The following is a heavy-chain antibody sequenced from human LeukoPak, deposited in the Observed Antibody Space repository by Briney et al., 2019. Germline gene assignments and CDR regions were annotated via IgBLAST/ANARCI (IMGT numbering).Heavy chain of an antibody. Sequence: GGSLRLSCAASGFTFSSYSMNWVRQAPGKGLEWVSSISSSSSYIYYADSVKGRFTISRDNAKNSLYLQMNSLRAEDTAVYYCARHGDRYYGSGSYYWGDAFDIWGQGTMVTVSS. J-gene: IGHJ3*02. CDR2: ISSSSSYI. V-gene: IGHV3-21*01. D-gene: IGHD3-10*01. CDR1: GFTFSSYS. CDR3: ARHGDRYYGSGSYYWGDAFDI.